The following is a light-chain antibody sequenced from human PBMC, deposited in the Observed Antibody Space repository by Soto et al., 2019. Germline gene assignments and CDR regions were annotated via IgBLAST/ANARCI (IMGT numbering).Light chain of an antibody. V-gene: IGKV3-20*01. CDR1: QSVSSSY. J-gene: IGKJ1*01. Sequence: IVLTQSPGTLSLSPGERATLSCRASQSVSSSYLDWYQQKPGQAPRLLMYGASNRATGIPDRFSGSGSGTDFTLTISRLEPEDFAVYYCQQYGSSQAFGQGTKVDIK. CDR2: GAS. CDR3: QQYGSSQA.